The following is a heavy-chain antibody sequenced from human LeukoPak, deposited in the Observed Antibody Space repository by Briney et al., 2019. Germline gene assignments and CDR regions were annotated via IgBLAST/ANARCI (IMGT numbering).Heavy chain of an antibody. V-gene: IGHV3-9*01. Sequence: PGGSLRLSCAASGFTFDDYAMHWVRQAPGKGLEWVSGISWNSGSIGYVDSVKGRFTISRDNAKNSLYLQMNSLRAEDTAVYYCAREGYGDHFDSWGQGTLVTVSS. CDR3: AREGYGDHFDS. CDR1: GFTFDDYA. CDR2: ISWNSGSI. J-gene: IGHJ4*02. D-gene: IGHD4-17*01.